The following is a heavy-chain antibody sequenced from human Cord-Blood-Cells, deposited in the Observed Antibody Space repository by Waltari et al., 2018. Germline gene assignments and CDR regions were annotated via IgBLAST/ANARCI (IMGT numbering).Heavy chain of an antibody. V-gene: IGHV1-69*01. Sequence: QVRLVQSGAEVKKPGCSVKVSCKASGGTFSSYAISWVRQAPGQGFEWMGGIIPIFVTANSAKKFQGRVTNTADESPGTAYRELSCLTSGDPAVYYCARLYGRGDVSSSWYYFDYWGQGTLVTVSS. CDR1: GGTFSSYA. CDR2: IIPIFVTA. D-gene: IGHD6-13*01. J-gene: IGHJ4*02. CDR3: ARLYGRGDVSSSWYYFDY.